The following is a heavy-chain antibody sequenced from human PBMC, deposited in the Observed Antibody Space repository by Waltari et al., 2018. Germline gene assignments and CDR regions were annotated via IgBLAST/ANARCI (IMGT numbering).Heavy chain of an antibody. J-gene: IGHJ4*02. CDR2: IIPILGIA. CDR1: GGTFSSST. CDR3: ARAGYYDSSGYQLAFDY. V-gene: IGHV1-69*02. D-gene: IGHD3-22*01. Sequence: QVQLVQSGAEVKKPGSSVKVSCKASGGTFSSSTISWVRQAPGQGLEWMGRIIPILGIANYAQKFQGRVTITADKSTSTAYMELSSLRSEDTAVYYCARAGYYDSSGYQLAFDYWGQGTLVTVSS.